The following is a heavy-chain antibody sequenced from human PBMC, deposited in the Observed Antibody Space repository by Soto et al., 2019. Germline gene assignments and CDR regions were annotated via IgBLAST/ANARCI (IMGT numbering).Heavy chain of an antibody. CDR1: GFTFSSYW. J-gene: IGHJ6*02. CDR3: VRDAYGYGHPMGMDV. D-gene: IGHD4-17*01. Sequence: EVQLVESGGGLVQPGGSLRLSCAASGFTFSSYWMSWVRQAPGKGLEWVANINQDGTEKYYVDSVKGRFTISRDNAKNSLYLQVDSLRAEDTAVYYCVRDAYGYGHPMGMDVWGQGTTVTVSS. CDR2: INQDGTEK. V-gene: IGHV3-7*01.